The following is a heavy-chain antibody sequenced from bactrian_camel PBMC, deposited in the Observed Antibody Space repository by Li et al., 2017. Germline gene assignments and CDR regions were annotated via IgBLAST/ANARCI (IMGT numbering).Heavy chain of an antibody. D-gene: IGHD1*01. V-gene: IGHV3S31*01. Sequence: VQLVESGGGLVQPGGSLRLSCAASGFSFSSYAMIWVRQAPGKGLEWVSTINSGGGTYYADSVKGRFTISRDNAKNTLYLQLNSLKTEDTAMYYCAVLGGLNYWGQGTQVTVS. J-gene: IGHJ4*01. CDR3: AVLGGLNY. CDR2: INSGGGT. CDR1: GFSFSSYA.